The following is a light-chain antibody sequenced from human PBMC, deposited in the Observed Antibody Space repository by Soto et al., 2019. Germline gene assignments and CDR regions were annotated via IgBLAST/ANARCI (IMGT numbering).Light chain of an antibody. CDR1: QSVFYSSNNKNY. CDR2: WAS. CDR3: QQYYSTPTWT. V-gene: IGKV4-1*01. J-gene: IGKJ1*01. Sequence: DIVMTQSPDSLAVSLGERATINCKSSQSVFYSSNNKNYFAWYQQKPGQPPKLLIYWASTRESGVPDRFSGSGSRTDFTLTISTLQADDVALYYCQQYYSTPTWTFGQGTKVEIK.